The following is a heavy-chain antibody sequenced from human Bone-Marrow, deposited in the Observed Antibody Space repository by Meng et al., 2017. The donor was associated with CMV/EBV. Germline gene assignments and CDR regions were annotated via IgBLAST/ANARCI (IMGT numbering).Heavy chain of an antibody. Sequence: ASVKVSCKASGYTFTDYYIHWVRQAPGQGLEWMGWIYPKSGGTNYAQKFQGRIIMTRETSISTAYMELSGLRSDDTAVYYCARVLLVTMVGGNWFDPWGQGTRVTVSS. CDR1: GYTFTDYY. CDR3: ARVLLVTMVGGNWFDP. D-gene: IGHD4/OR15-4a*01. J-gene: IGHJ5*02. CDR2: IYPKSGGT. V-gene: IGHV1-2*02.